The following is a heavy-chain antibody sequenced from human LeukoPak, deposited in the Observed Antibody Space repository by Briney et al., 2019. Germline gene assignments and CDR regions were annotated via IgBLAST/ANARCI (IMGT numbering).Heavy chain of an antibody. Sequence: GGSLRLSCAASGFAFSSYWMSWVRQAPGKGLEWVANIKQDGSEKYYVDSVKGRFTISRDNAKNSLYLQMNSLRAEDTAVYYCARDGGVVTLDYWGQGTLVTVSS. D-gene: IGHD4-23*01. J-gene: IGHJ4*02. CDR1: GFAFSSYW. CDR2: IKQDGSEK. CDR3: ARDGGVVTLDY. V-gene: IGHV3-7*01.